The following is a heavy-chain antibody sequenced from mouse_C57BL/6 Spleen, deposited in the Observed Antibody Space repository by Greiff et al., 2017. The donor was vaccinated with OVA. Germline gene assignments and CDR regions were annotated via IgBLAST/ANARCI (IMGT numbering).Heavy chain of an antibody. J-gene: IGHJ3*01. CDR3: ARGHDGSWFAY. D-gene: IGHD2-12*01. CDR1: GYTFTSYW. V-gene: IGHV1-50*01. CDR2: IDPSDSYT. Sequence: QVHVKQPGAELVKPGASVKLSCKASGYTFTSYWMQWVKQRPGQGLEWIGEIDPSDSYTNYNQKFKGKATLTVDTSSSTAYMQLSSLTSEDSAVYYCARGHDGSWFAYWGQGTLVTVSA.